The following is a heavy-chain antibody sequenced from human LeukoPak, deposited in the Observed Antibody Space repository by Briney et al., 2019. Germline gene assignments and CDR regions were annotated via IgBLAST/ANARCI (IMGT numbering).Heavy chain of an antibody. CDR2: INHSGST. V-gene: IGHV4-34*01. CDR1: GGSFSGYY. Sequence: SETLSLTCAVYGGSFSGYYWSWIGQPPGKGLEWIGEINHSGSTNYNPSLKSRVTISVDTSKNQFSLKLSSVTAADTAVYYCARVGNKKLRYFDWLPRLLDIWGQGTMVTVSS. CDR3: ARVGNKKLRYFDWLPRLLDI. J-gene: IGHJ3*02. D-gene: IGHD3-9*01.